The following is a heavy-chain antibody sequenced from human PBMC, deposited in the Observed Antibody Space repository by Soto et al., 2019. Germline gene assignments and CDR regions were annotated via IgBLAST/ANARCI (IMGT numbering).Heavy chain of an antibody. J-gene: IGHJ4*02. Sequence: TLSLTCTVSGGSVSSGSYYWSWIRQHPGRGLEWIGYIYYTVNTYYNPSLKSRLAISVDASKNQFSLKLTSVTAADTAVYYCAREPRSAYCQDHWGQGTLVTVSS. CDR2: IYYTVNT. CDR1: GGSVSSGSYY. CDR3: AREPRSAYCQDH. V-gene: IGHV4-31*03. D-gene: IGHD2-21*01.